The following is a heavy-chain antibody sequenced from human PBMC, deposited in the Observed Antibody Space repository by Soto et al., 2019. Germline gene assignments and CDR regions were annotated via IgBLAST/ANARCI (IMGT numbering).Heavy chain of an antibody. CDR1: GFTFSSYA. J-gene: IGHJ4*02. CDR3: AKERTIDY. D-gene: IGHD1-7*01. Sequence: EVQLLESGGGLVQPGGSLRLSRAASGFTFSSYAMSWVRQAPGKGLEWVSALSNGGGSKYYADSVKGRFTISRDNSKDTLYLQMDSVRAEDTAVYYCAKERTIDYWGQGTLVTVSS. CDR2: LSNGGGSK. V-gene: IGHV3-23*01.